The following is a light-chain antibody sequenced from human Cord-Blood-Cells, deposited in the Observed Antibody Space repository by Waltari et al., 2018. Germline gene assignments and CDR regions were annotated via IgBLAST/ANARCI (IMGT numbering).Light chain of an antibody. CDR3: QQSYSTPWT. V-gene: IGKV1-39*01. Sequence: DIQMTQSPSSLSAYVGDRVTITCRASQSISSYLNCYQQKTGKAPKLLIYAASSLQSGVPSRFSGSVSGTDFTLTISSLQPEDFATYYCQQSYSTPWTFGQGTKVEIK. J-gene: IGKJ1*01. CDR1: QSISSY. CDR2: AAS.